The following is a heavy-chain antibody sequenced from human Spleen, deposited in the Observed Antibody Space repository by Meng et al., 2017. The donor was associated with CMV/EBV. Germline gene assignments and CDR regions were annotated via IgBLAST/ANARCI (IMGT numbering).Heavy chain of an antibody. D-gene: IGHD1-7*01. Sequence: GGSLRLSCEASGFTFSSYEMNWVRQAPGKGLEWVSYISSSGSTIYYADSVKGRFTISRDNAKNSLYLQMNSLRAEDTAVYYCAKAITGTTRVHAFDIWGQGTMVTVSS. CDR3: AKAITGTTRVHAFDI. CDR1: GFTFSSYE. CDR2: ISSSGSTI. J-gene: IGHJ3*02. V-gene: IGHV3-48*03.